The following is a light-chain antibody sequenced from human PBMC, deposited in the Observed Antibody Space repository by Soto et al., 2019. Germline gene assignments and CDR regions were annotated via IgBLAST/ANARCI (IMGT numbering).Light chain of an antibody. CDR3: SSYTSSSTLVV. CDR2: DVS. Sequence: QSALTQPASVSGSPGQSITISCAGTSSDVGGYNYVSWYQHHPGKAPKLMIYDVSNRPSGVSNRFSGSKSGSTASLTISGLQAEDEADYWCSSYTSSSTLVVFGGVTKVTVL. J-gene: IGLJ2*01. CDR1: SSDVGGYNY. V-gene: IGLV2-14*03.